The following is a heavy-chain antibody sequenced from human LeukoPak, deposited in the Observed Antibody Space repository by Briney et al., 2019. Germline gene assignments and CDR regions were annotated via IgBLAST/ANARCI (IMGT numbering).Heavy chain of an antibody. CDR3: ARSGIKMVRGLIIKSPYHMDV. D-gene: IGHD3-10*01. V-gene: IGHV3-21*01. CDR1: GFTLSTYT. Sequence: GGSLRLSCAASGFTLSTYTMNWVRQAPGKGLEWVSSISSGSSYIYYADSVKGRFTISRDDAKNSLSLQMNSLRAEDTAVYYCARSGIKMVRGLIIKSPYHMDVWGKGTTVTVSS. CDR2: ISSGSSYI. J-gene: IGHJ6*03.